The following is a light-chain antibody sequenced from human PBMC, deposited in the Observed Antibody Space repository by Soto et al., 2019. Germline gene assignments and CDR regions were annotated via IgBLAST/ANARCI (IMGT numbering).Light chain of an antibody. J-gene: IGKJ1*01. CDR2: DAS. CDR1: QSIGLA. CDR3: QQRTDRPPWT. V-gene: IGKV3-11*01. Sequence: EIVLTQSPGTLPLSPGERATLSCRASQSIGLAIAWYQHKPGQAPRLRIFDASQRATGIPARFRGSGSGTDFTLSISSLEPEDFAVYYCQQRTDRPPWTFGQGTKVDIK.